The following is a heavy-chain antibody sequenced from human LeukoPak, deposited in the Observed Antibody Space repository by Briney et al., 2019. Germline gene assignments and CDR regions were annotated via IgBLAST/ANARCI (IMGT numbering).Heavy chain of an antibody. CDR1: GFTFSDYY. D-gene: IGHD3-22*01. CDR3: ARTRDYYDSSGRRADWYFDL. J-gene: IGHJ2*01. CDR2: ISSSGTTI. Sequence: GGSLRLSCAASGFTFSDYYMSWIRQAPGKGLEWLSYISSSGTTIYYADSVRGRFTISRDNAKNSLYLQMNSLRAEDTAVYYCARTRDYYDSSGRRADWYFDLWGRGTLVTVSS. V-gene: IGHV3-11*04.